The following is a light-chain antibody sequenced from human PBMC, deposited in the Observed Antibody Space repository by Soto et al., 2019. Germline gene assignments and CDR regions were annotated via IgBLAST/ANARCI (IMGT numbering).Light chain of an antibody. CDR1: SSDVGGYHY. CDR3: SSYTSSSTL. Sequence: QSVLTQPASVSGSPGQSINISCAGTSSDVGGYHYDSWYQQHPSKAPKLMIYDVRNRPSGVSTRSSGSTSGNTASLTISGLQDEDEADYYCSSYTSSSTLFGGGTQLTVL. V-gene: IGLV2-14*01. J-gene: IGLJ7*01. CDR2: DVR.